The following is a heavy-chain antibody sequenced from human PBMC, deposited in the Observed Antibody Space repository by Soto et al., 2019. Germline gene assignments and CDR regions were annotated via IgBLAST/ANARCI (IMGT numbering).Heavy chain of an antibody. D-gene: IGHD3-10*01. CDR2: ISSGSSYI. Sequence: GGSLRLSCAASGFTFSTYTMNWVRQAPGKGLEWISSISSGSSYIHYAGSVKGRFTISRDNAKNSLFLQMNSLRADDTAAYYCARDILSGGAYPDSWGQGTKVTVSS. CDR3: ARDILSGGAYPDS. CDR1: GFTFSTYT. V-gene: IGHV3-21*01. J-gene: IGHJ5*01.